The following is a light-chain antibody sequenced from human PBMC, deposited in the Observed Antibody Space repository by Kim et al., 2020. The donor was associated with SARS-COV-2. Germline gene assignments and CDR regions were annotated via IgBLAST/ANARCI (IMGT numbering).Light chain of an antibody. Sequence: EIVLTQSPGTLSLSPGERATLSCRASQSVSGRSLAWYQQKPGQAPWLLIYGASSRATGISDRFSGSGSGTDFTLTISRLEPEDFAVYYCQQYSSSPITFGQGTRLEIK. CDR2: GAS. V-gene: IGKV3-20*01. J-gene: IGKJ5*01. CDR3: QQYSSSPIT. CDR1: QSVSGRS.